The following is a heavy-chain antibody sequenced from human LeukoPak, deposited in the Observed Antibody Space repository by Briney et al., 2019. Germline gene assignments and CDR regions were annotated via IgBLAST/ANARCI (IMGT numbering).Heavy chain of an antibody. J-gene: IGHJ4*02. CDR3: ARGWVAATTDY. CDR1: GFPFGSYV. Sequence: GGSLRLSCEGSGFPFGSYVMSWVRQAPGKGLEWIAYINHNAEMIFYPDFVKGRFTISRDNAKNSLYLQMNSLRAEDTAVYYCARGWVAATTDYWGQGTLVTVSS. V-gene: IGHV3-48*04. D-gene: IGHD2-15*01. CDR2: INHNAEMI.